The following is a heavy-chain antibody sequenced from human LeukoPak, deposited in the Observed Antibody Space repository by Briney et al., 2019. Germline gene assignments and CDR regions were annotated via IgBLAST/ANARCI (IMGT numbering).Heavy chain of an antibody. CDR2: ISSSSSYI. CDR1: GFTFSSYS. Sequence: PGGSLRLSCAASGFTFSSYSMNWVRQAPGKGLEWVSSISSSSSYIYYADSVKGRFTISRDNAKNSLYLQMNSLRAEDTAVYYCARDRASTGLLYYWGQGTLVTVSS. V-gene: IGHV3-21*01. D-gene: IGHD2-21*01. J-gene: IGHJ4*02. CDR3: ARDRASTGLLYY.